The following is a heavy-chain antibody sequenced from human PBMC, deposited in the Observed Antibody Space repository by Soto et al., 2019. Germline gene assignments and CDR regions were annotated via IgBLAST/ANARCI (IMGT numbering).Heavy chain of an antibody. CDR1: GGTFSSYA. CDR2: IIPIFGTA. J-gene: IGHJ6*02. D-gene: IGHD1-7*01. CDR3: ASSPGGGGITGTTHYGMDV. Sequence: GASVKVSCKASGGTFSSYAISWVRQAPGQGLEWMGGIIPIFGTANYAQKFQGRVTITADESTSTAYMELSSLRSEDTAVYYCASSPGGGGITGTTHYGMDVWGQGTKVTVYS. V-gene: IGHV1-69*13.